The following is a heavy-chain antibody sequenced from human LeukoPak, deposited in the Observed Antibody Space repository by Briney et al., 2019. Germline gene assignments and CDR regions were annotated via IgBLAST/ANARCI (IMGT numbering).Heavy chain of an antibody. CDR1: GYTFTSYD. D-gene: IGHD3-3*01. V-gene: IGHV1-8*03. CDR3: ARAQPRYYDFWSGYFYYYYMDV. CDR2: MNPNSGNT. J-gene: IGHJ6*03. Sequence: ASVKVSCKASGYTFTSYDINWVRQATGQGLGWMGWMNPNSGNTGYAQKFQGRVTITRNTSISTAYMELSSLRSEDTAVYYCARAQPRYYDFWSGYFYYYYMDVWGKGTTVTVSS.